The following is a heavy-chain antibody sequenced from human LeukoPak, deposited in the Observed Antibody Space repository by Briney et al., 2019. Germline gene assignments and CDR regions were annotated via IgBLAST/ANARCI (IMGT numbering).Heavy chain of an antibody. CDR3: ARTRGVAARRMWFDP. V-gene: IGHV4-34*01. J-gene: IGHJ5*02. Sequence: SETLSLTCAVYGGSFSGYCWSCIRQPPGKGLEWIGEINHSGSTNYNPSLKSRVTISVDTSKNQFSLKLSSVTAADTAVYYCARTRGVAARRMWFDPWGQGTLVTVSS. CDR1: GGSFSGYC. CDR2: INHSGST. D-gene: IGHD6-6*01.